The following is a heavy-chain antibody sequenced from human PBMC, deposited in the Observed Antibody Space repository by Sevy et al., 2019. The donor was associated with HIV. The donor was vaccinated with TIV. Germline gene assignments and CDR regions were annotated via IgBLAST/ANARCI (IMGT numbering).Heavy chain of an antibody. CDR2: IYYSGST. V-gene: IGHV4-59*01. CDR3: VILPLGYCSGGSCYQDAFDI. Sequence: SETLSLTCTVSGGSISSYYWSWIRQPPGKGLEWIGYIYYSGSTNYNPSLKSRVTISVDTSKNQFSLNLSSVTAADTAVYYCVILPLGYCSGGSCYQDAFDIWGQGTMVTVSS. J-gene: IGHJ3*02. D-gene: IGHD2-15*01. CDR1: GGSISSYY.